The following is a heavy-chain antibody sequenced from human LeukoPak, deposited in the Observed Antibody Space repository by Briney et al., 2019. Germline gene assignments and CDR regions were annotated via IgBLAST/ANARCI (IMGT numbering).Heavy chain of an antibody. CDR2: ISYDGSNK. J-gene: IGHJ4*02. CDR1: GFTSSSYA. V-gene: IGHV3-30-3*01. Sequence: GGSLRLSCAASGFTSSSYAMHWVRQAPGKGLEWVAVISYDGSNKYYADSVKGRFTISRDNSKNTLYLQMNSLRAEDTAVYYCARDKGIDGYILQHFWGQGTLVTVSS. CDR3: ARDKGIDGYILQHF. D-gene: IGHD5-24*01.